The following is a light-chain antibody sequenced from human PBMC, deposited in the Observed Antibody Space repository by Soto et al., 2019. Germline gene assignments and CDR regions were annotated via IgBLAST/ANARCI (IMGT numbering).Light chain of an antibody. V-gene: IGLV4-69*01. Sequence: QLVLTQSPSASASLGASVKLTCTLSSGHSSYAIAWHQQQPEKGPRYLMKLNSDGSHSKGDGIPDRFSGSSSGAERYLTISSLQSEDEADYSCQTWGNGIVVFGGGTKLTVL. CDR1: SGHSSYA. J-gene: IGLJ2*01. CDR2: LNSDGSH. CDR3: QTWGNGIVV.